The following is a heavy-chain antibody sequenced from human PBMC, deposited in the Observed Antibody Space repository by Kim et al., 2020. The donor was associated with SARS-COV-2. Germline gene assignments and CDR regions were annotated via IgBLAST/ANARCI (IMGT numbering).Heavy chain of an antibody. Sequence: PSPNSRVTISLDTPNNPFSLKLTSVTAADTAVYYCARPVRGARHDAFDIWGQGTVVTVSS. D-gene: IGHD3-10*02. V-gene: IGHV4-39*02. J-gene: IGHJ3*02. CDR3: ARPVRGARHDAFDI.